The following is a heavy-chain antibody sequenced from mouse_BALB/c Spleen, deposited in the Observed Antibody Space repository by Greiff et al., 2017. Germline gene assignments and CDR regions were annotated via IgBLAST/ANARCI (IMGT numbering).Heavy chain of an antibody. CDR1: GYTFTSYY. V-gene: IGHV1S81*02. Sequence: VQLQQSGAELVKPGASVKLSCKASGYTFTSYYMYWVKQRPGQGLEWIGEINPSNGGTNFNEKFKSKATLTVDKSSSTAYMQLSSLTSEDSAVYYCTRCVYYGNYVNYAMDYWGQGTSVTVSS. CDR3: TRCVYYGNYVNYAMDY. D-gene: IGHD2-1*01. CDR2: INPSNGGT. J-gene: IGHJ4*01.